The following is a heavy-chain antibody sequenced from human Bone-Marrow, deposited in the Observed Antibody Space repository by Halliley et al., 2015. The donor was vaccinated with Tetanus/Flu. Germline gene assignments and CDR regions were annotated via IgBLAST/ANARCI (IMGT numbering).Heavy chain of an antibody. V-gene: IGHV3-23*01. Sequence: SLRLSCAASGFTFSSYAMSWVRQAPGKGLDWVSAISSSGGTTYYADSAKGRFTISRDNSKNTLYLQMNSLRAEDTAVYYCAESASRRDSSGYPTGDPFDIWGQGTMVTVSS. CDR2: ISSSGGTT. CDR1: GFTFSSYA. D-gene: IGHD3-22*01. CDR3: AESASRRDSSGYPTGDPFDI. J-gene: IGHJ3*02.